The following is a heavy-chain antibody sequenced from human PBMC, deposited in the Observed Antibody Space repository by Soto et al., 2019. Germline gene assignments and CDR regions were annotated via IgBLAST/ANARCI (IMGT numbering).Heavy chain of an antibody. J-gene: IGHJ5*02. V-gene: IGHV4-34*01. D-gene: IGHD3-10*01. Sequence: SETLSLTCAVYGGSFSGYYWSWIRQPPGKGLEWIGEINHSGSTNYNPSLKSRVTISVDTSKNQFSLKLSSVTAADTAVYYCARGGRTMVRGVIRWWFDPWGQGTLVTVSS. CDR1: GGSFSGYY. CDR2: INHSGST. CDR3: ARGGRTMVRGVIRWWFDP.